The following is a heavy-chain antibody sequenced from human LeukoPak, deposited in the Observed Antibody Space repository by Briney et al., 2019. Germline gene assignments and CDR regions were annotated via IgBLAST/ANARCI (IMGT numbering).Heavy chain of an antibody. Sequence: GGSLRLSCAASGFTFSSYGMSWVRQPPGKGLEWVSVIHSGGSAYYADSVKGRFTISRDNSTNTLDLQMNSLRVEDTAVYYCAASSVGGPFYYYMDVWGKGTTVTVSS. V-gene: IGHV3-66*02. D-gene: IGHD2-15*01. CDR2: IHSGGSA. CDR1: GFTFSSYG. CDR3: AASSVGGPFYYYMDV. J-gene: IGHJ6*03.